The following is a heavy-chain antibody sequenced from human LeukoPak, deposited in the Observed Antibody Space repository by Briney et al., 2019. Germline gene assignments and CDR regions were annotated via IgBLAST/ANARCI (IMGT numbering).Heavy chain of an antibody. CDR1: GYTFTSYY. V-gene: IGHV1-46*01. CDR3: ARNLHDAFDI. Sequence: ASVKVSCKASGYTFTSYYMHWVRQAPGQGLEWMGIINPSGGSTSYAQKFQGRVTMTRDTSISTAYMELSRLRSDDTAVYYCARNLHDAFDIWGQGTMVTVSS. CDR2: INPSGGST. J-gene: IGHJ3*02.